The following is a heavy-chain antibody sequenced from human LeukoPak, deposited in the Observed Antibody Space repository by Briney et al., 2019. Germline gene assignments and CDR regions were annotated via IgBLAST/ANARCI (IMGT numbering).Heavy chain of an antibody. CDR1: GYTFTSYG. V-gene: IGHV1-18*01. D-gene: IGHD4-17*01. CDR3: ANHYGDYGVLYFDY. J-gene: IGHJ4*02. CDR2: ISAYNGNT. Sequence: ASVKVSCKASGYTFTSYGISWVRQAPGQGLEWMGWISAYNGNTNYAQKLQGRVTMTTDTSTSTAYMELRGLRSDDTAVYYCANHYGDYGVLYFDYWGQGTLVTVSS.